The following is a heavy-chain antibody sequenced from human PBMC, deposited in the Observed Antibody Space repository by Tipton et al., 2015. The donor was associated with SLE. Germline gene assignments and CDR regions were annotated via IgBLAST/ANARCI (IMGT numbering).Heavy chain of an antibody. V-gene: IGHV1-18*01. J-gene: IGHJ4*02. CDR2: ISTYNGNT. Sequence: QLVQSGPEVKKPGASVRVSCKASGYTFTTYGISWVRQAPGQGLEWMGWISTYNGNTNYAQKLQGRVTMTSDTSTSTAYMELRSLRSDDTAIYYCPRVRVDTAMGVFDFWGQGTLVTVSS. CDR3: PRVRVDTAMGVFDF. CDR1: GYTFTTYG. D-gene: IGHD5-18*01.